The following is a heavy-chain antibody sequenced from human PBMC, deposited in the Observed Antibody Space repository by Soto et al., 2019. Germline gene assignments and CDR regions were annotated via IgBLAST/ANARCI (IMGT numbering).Heavy chain of an antibody. CDR1: EFTFSSYA. D-gene: IGHD4-4*01. CDR3: AKVPTGEMATVFQAFDI. CDR2: ISGSGGST. Sequence: ELQLLESGGGLVQPGGSLRLSCVASEFTFSSYAMSWVRQAPGKGLEWVSAISGSGGSTYYADSVKGRFAVSRDNSKSTLYLQMNSLRDEDTAVYYCAKVPTGEMATVFQAFDIWGQWTMVTVSS. V-gene: IGHV3-23*01. J-gene: IGHJ3*02.